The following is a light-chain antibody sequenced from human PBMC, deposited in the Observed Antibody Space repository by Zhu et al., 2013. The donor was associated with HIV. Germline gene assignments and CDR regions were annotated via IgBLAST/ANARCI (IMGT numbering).Light chain of an antibody. CDR2: GAS. V-gene: IGKV3-20*01. CDR1: QSVGSSY. CDR3: QQYGSSPRFT. J-gene: IGKJ3*01. Sequence: EIVLTQSPGTLSLSPGERATLSCRASQSVGSSYLAWYQQKPGQAPRLLIYGASTRATGIPDRFSGSGSGTDFTLTISGLEPEDFAVYYCQQYGSSPRFTFGPGAKVEIK.